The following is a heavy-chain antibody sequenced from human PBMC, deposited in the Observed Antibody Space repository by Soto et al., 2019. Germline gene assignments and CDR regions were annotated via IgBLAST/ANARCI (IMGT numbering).Heavy chain of an antibody. CDR1: GFTFSSDG. CDR2: ISHDGSNK. V-gene: IGHV3-30*18. J-gene: IGHJ4*02. CDR3: AKWSGCSWGLDY. Sequence: GWSLRLSCAASGFTFSSDGMNWVNQAPGKGLGWVAVISHDGSNKYYADSVKGRFTISRDNSKNTLYLPMNSLGAEDTAVYYCAKWSGCSWGLDYWGQGALDTVSS. D-gene: IGHD2-15*01.